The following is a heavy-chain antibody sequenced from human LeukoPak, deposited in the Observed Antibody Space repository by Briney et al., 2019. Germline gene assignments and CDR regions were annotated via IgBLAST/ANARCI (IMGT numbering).Heavy chain of an antibody. CDR2: INPNSGGT. CDR1: GYTFTGYY. J-gene: IGHJ4*01. V-gene: IGHV1-2*02. Sequence: VASVKVSCKASGYTFTGYYMHWVRQAPGQGLEWMGWINPNSGGTNYAQKFQGRVTMTRDTSISTAYMELSRLRSDDTAVYYCARDREYSSSTYYFDTWGHGTLVTASS. D-gene: IGHD6-13*01. CDR3: ARDREYSSSTYYFDT.